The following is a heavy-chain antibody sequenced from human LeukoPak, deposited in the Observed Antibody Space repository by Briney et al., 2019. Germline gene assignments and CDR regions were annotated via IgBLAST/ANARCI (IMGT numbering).Heavy chain of an antibody. J-gene: IGHJ4*02. Sequence: GGSLRLSCAASGFTFSSYAMSWVRQAPGKGLEWVANINQSGNETYYVDSVKGRFTISRDNAKKSLFLQMNSLTVDDTAVYHCASGDNFDYWGQGALVTVTS. D-gene: IGHD7-27*01. CDR2: INQSGNET. CDR1: GFTFSSYA. V-gene: IGHV3-7*01. CDR3: ASGDNFDY.